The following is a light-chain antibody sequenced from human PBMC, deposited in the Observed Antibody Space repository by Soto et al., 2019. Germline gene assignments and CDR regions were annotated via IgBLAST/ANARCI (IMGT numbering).Light chain of an antibody. CDR2: EVS. J-gene: IGLJ2*01. CDR3: SSYTSSNTLVV. V-gene: IGLV2-14*01. Sequence: QSVLTQPASVSGSPGQSITISCTGTSSDVGGYNYVSWYQQHPGKAPKLMIYEVSNRPSGVSNRFSDSKSGNTASLTISGLQAEDEADYYCSSYTSSNTLVVFGGGTKLTVL. CDR1: SSDVGGYNY.